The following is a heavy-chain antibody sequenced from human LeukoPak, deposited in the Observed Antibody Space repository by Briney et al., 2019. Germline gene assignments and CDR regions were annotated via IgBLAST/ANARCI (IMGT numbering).Heavy chain of an antibody. D-gene: IGHD3-22*01. Sequence: SETLSLTCAVYGGSFSGYYWSWIRQPPGKGLEWIGEINHSGSTNYNPSLKSRVTISVDTSKNQFSLKLSSVTAADTAVYYCARLGSYYYDSSGYGYWGQGTLVTVSS. CDR2: INHSGST. V-gene: IGHV4-34*01. CDR3: ARLGSYYYDSSGYGY. J-gene: IGHJ4*02. CDR1: GGSFSGYY.